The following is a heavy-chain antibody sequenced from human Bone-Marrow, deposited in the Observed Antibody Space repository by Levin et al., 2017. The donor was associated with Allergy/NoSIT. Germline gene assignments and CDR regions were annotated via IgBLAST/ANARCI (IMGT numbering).Heavy chain of an antibody. CDR3: ARARDYIWGSYRYTFDY. J-gene: IGHJ4*02. CDR2: INPSGGST. D-gene: IGHD3-16*02. CDR1: GYTFTSYY. V-gene: IGHV1-46*01. Sequence: VASVKVSCKASGYTFTSYYMHWVRQAPGQGLEWMGIINPSGGSTSYAQKFQGRVTMTRDTSTSTVYMELSSLRSEDTAVYYCARARDYIWGSYRYTFDYWGQGTLVTVSS.